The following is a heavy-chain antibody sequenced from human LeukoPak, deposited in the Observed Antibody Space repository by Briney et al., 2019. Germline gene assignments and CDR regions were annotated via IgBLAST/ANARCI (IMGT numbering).Heavy chain of an antibody. Sequence: PGGSLRLSCAASGFTFSSYAMHWVRQAPGKGPEWVAVISYDGSNKYYADSVKGRFTISRDNSKNTLYLQMNSLRAEDTAVYYCARELDPGDYGDYEVNGMDVWGQGTTVTVSS. D-gene: IGHD4-17*01. J-gene: IGHJ6*02. CDR2: ISYDGSNK. V-gene: IGHV3-30-3*01. CDR3: ARELDPGDYGDYEVNGMDV. CDR1: GFTFSSYA.